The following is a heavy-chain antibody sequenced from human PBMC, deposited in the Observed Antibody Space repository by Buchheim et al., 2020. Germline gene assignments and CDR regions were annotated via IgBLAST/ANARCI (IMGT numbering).Heavy chain of an antibody. V-gene: IGHV4-34*01. J-gene: IGHJ4*02. CDR3: ARDYDSSGYFPTRGGFDY. CDR1: GGSFSGYY. D-gene: IGHD3-22*01. CDR2: INHSGST. Sequence: QVQLQQWGAGLLKPSETLSLTCAVYGGSFSGYYWSWIRQPPGKGLEWIGEINHSGSTNYNPSLKSRVTLPVHTSKNQFSLKLGSVTAADTAVYYCARDYDSSGYFPTRGGFDYWGQGTL.